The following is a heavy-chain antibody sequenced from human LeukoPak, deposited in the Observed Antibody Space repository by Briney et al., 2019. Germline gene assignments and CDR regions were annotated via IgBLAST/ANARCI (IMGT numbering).Heavy chain of an antibody. CDR2: IQSDGNEK. CDR1: GFTFRDYR. J-gene: IGHJ6*02. Sequence: PGGSLRLSCGASGFTFRDYRMSWVRQAPGKGLEWVANIQSDGNEKNYIDSVQGRFTISRDNAKTSLYLQMNSLRAEDTAVYYCARDSAVATYYGVDVWGQGTTVTVSS. D-gene: IGHD6-19*01. V-gene: IGHV3-7*01. CDR3: ARDSAVATYYGVDV.